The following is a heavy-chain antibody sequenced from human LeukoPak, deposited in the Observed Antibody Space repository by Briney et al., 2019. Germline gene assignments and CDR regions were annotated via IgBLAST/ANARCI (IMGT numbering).Heavy chain of an antibody. V-gene: IGHV1-24*01. CDR1: GYTLTELS. Sequence: ASVKVSCKVSGYTLTELSMHWVRQAPGKGLEWMGGFDPEDGETIYAQKFQGRVTMTEDTSTDTAYMELSSLRSEDTAVYYCATVFRYFDWLPGGVDYWGQGTLVTVSS. D-gene: IGHD3-9*01. J-gene: IGHJ4*02. CDR3: ATVFRYFDWLPGGVDY. CDR2: FDPEDGET.